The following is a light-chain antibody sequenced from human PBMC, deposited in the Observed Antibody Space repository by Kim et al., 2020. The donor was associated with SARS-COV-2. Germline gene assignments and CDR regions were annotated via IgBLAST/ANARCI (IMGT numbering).Light chain of an antibody. J-gene: IGKJ5*01. CDR3: QLYGGSPLIT. Sequence: EIVLTQSPGTLSLSPGERGTLSCRASQSVISDYLAWYQQKPGQPPRLLIYGASSRATGIPDRFSGGGSGTDFTLTISRLEPEDFAVYYCQLYGGSPLITFGQGTRLEIK. V-gene: IGKV3-20*01. CDR2: GAS. CDR1: QSVISDY.